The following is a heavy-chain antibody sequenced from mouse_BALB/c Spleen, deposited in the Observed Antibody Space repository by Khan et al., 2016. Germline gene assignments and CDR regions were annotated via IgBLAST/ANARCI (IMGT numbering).Heavy chain of an antibody. CDR1: GYTFTNYG. J-gene: IGHJ4*01. CDR3: ASEKLPRAGYAIVY. Sequence: QIQLVQSGPELKKPGETVKISCKASGYTFTNYGMNWVKQAPGKGLKWMGWINTYTGEPTYADDFKGRFAFSLETSASTAYLQINNLKNENTATYSPASEKLPRAGYAIVYWGQGTSVTISS. V-gene: IGHV9-3-1*01. D-gene: IGHD3-1*01. CDR2: INTYTGEP.